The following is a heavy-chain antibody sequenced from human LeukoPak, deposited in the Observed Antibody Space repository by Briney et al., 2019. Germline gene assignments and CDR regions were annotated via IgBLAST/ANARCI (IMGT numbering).Heavy chain of an antibody. V-gene: IGHV3-49*04. CDR2: IRSKAYGGTT. CDR1: GFTFSSYA. CDR3: TRGDYYGSGSYFHDAFDI. J-gene: IGHJ3*02. Sequence: GGSLRLSCAASGFTFSSYAMSWVRQAPGKGLEWVGFIRSKAYGGTTEYAASVKGRFTISRDDSKSIAYLQMNSLKTEDTAVYYCTRGDYYGSGSYFHDAFDIWGQGTMVTVSS. D-gene: IGHD3-10*01.